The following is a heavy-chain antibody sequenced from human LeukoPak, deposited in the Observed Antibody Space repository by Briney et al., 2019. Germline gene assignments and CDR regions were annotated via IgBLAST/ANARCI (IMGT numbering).Heavy chain of an antibody. CDR3: ARVGRTPFGMDV. V-gene: IGHV3-33*01. D-gene: IGHD4-23*01. CDR2: IWYDGSNK. Sequence: GGSLRLSCAASGFTFSSYGMHWVRQAPGKGLEWVAVIWYDGSNKNYADSVKGRFTISRDNSKNTLYLQMNSLRAEDTAVYYCARVGRTPFGMDVWGQGTTVTVSS. J-gene: IGHJ6*02. CDR1: GFTFSSYG.